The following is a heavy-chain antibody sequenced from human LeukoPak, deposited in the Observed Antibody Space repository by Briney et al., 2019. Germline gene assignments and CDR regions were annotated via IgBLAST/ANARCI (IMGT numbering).Heavy chain of an antibody. J-gene: IGHJ4*02. V-gene: IGHV3-7*01. CDR2: IKQDGSAK. Sequence: GGSLRLSCAASGFTFSSYWMSWVRQAPGKGLEWVANIKQDGSAKFYVDSVKGRFTISRDNAKNSVYLQMNSLRAEDTAVYYCATSADAAAGPDWGQGTLVIVSS. CDR3: ATSADAAAGPD. D-gene: IGHD6-13*01. CDR1: GFTFSSYW.